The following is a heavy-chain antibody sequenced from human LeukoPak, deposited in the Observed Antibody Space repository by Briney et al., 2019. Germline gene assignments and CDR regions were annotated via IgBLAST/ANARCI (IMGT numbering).Heavy chain of an antibody. V-gene: IGHV4-34*01. D-gene: IGHD1/OR15-1a*01. Sequence: PSETLSLTCTVSGVSISSYYWSWIRQPPGKGLEWIGEINHSGSTNYNPSLKSRVTTSVDTSKNQFSLKLNSVTAADTAVYYCARTNNVFYYFDYWGQGTLVTVSS. CDR1: GVSISSYY. J-gene: IGHJ4*02. CDR3: ARTNNVFYYFDY. CDR2: INHSGST.